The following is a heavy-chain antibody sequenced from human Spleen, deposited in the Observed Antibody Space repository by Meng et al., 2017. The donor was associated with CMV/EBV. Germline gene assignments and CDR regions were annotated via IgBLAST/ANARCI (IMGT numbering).Heavy chain of an antibody. CDR3: AREPPYSDGMDV. V-gene: IGHV1-69*04. D-gene: IGHD4-11*01. CDR2: IIPILGVA. CDR1: GGTFISYT. Sequence: SVKVSCKASGGTFISYTISWVRQAPGQGLEWMGRIIPILGVANYAQKLQGRVTITADKPTSTAYMELSSLRSEDTAVYYCAREPPYSDGMDVWGQGTTVTVSS. J-gene: IGHJ6*02.